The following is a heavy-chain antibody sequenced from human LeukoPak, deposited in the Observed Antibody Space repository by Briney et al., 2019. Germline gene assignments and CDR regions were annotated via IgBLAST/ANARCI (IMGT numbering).Heavy chain of an antibody. CDR2: INIEGATT. CDR3: TREAGTFDI. V-gene: IGHV3-74*01. J-gene: IGHJ3*02. Sequence: GGSLRLSCAASGFTFTNHWMHWVRQAPGKGLVWVSRINIEGATTNYADSVKGRFTISRDNAKNTLYLQMNSLRAEDTGVFYCTREAGTFDIWGQGTMVTVSS. D-gene: IGHD1-14*01. CDR1: GFTFTNHW.